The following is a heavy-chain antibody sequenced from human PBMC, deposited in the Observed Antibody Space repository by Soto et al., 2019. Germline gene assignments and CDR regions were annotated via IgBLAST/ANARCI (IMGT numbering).Heavy chain of an antibody. Sequence: GASVKVSCKASGYSFTDYHIHWVRQAPGQGLEWLGRINPKSGGTSTAQKFQGWVTMTTDTSISTASMELTRLTSDDTAIYYCARGDSTDCSNGVCSFFCNHYMDDWGQVTTVT. CDR2: INPKSGGT. J-gene: IGHJ6*02. D-gene: IGHD2-8*01. CDR3: ARGDSTDCSNGVCSFFCNHYMDD. V-gene: IGHV1-2*04. CDR1: GYSFTDYH.